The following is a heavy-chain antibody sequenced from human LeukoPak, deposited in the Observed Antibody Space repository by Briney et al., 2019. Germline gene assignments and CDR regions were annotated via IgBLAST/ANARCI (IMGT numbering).Heavy chain of an antibody. Sequence: SQTLSLTCAISGDSVSSNSAAWNWIRQSPSRGLEWLGRTYYRSKWYNDYAVSVKSRITINPDTSKNQFSLQLNSVTPEDTAVYYCARDLSTIPNYDFWSGYYLSWFDPWGQGTLVTVSS. J-gene: IGHJ5*02. V-gene: IGHV6-1*01. CDR3: ARDLSTIPNYDFWSGYYLSWFDP. D-gene: IGHD3-3*01. CDR2: TYYRSKWYN. CDR1: GDSVSSNSAA.